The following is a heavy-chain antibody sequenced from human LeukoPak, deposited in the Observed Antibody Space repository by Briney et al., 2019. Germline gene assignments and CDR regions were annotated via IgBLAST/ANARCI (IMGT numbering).Heavy chain of an antibody. J-gene: IGHJ6*03. D-gene: IGHD2-2*01. Sequence: GGSLRLSCAASGFNFIDYSMNWVRQAPGKGLEWISYIGISSGNTKYADSVKGRFTISRDKARNSLYLQMNSLRVQDTAVYYCARVGGYCSSTSCYQRHYYYYMDVWGKGTTVTVSS. CDR3: ARVGGYCSSTSCYQRHYYYYMDV. CDR1: GFNFIDYS. CDR2: IGISSGNT. V-gene: IGHV3-48*01.